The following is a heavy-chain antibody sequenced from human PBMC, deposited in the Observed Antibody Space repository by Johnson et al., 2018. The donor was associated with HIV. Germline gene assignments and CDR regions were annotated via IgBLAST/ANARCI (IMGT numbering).Heavy chain of an antibody. CDR2: ISYDGSHK. V-gene: IGHV3-30-3*01. J-gene: IGHJ3*02. D-gene: IGHD6-19*01. CDR1: GFTFSSYA. CDR3: ARERGNMIAVADADAFDI. Sequence: QVQLVESGGGVVQPGRSLRLSCAASGFTFSSYAMHWVRQAPGKGLEWVAVISYDGSHKYYADSVKGRFTIPRDNSKNTLYLQMNSLRADDTAVYYCARERGNMIAVADADAFDIWGQGTMVTVSS.